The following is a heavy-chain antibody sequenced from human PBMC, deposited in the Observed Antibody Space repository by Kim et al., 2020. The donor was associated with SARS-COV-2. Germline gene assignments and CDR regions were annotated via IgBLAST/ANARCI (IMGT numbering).Heavy chain of an antibody. V-gene: IGHV3-13*01. D-gene: IGHD3-3*01. CDR1: GFTFSSYD. Sequence: GGSLRLSCAASGFTFSSYDMHWVRQATGKGLEWVSAIGTAGDTYYPGSVKGRFTISRENAKNSLYLQMNSLRAGDTAVYYCARGRPFSGDFWSGWPRYFDLWGRGTLVTVSS. CDR2: IGTAGDT. CDR3: ARGRPFSGDFWSGWPRYFDL. J-gene: IGHJ2*01.